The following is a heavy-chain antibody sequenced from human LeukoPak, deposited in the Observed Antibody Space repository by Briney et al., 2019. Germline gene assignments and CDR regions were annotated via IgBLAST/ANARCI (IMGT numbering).Heavy chain of an antibody. J-gene: IGHJ6*03. CDR2: ISSSSSYI. Sequence: VQPGGSLRLSCAASGFTFSSYSMNWVRQAPGKGLEWVSSISSSSSYIYYADSVKGRFTISRDNAKNSLYLQMNSLRAEDTAVYYCARGPVIVVVPAAITGYYYMDVWGKGTTVTVSS. CDR3: ARGPVIVVVPAAITGYYYMDV. V-gene: IGHV3-21*01. CDR1: GFTFSSYS. D-gene: IGHD2-2*01.